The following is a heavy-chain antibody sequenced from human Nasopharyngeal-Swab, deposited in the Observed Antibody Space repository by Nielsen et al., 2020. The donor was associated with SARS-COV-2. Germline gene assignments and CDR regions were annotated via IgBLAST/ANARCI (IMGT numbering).Heavy chain of an antibody. J-gene: IGHJ3*02. D-gene: IGHD3-22*01. Sequence: ESLKISCAASGFTFSSYSMNWVRQAPGKGLEWVSFISSSSSTIYYADSVKGRFTISRDNAKNSLYLQMNSLRDEDTALYYCRGWLTTFDIWGQGTLVTVSS. CDR1: GFTFSSYS. CDR3: RGWLTTFDI. V-gene: IGHV3-48*02. CDR2: ISSSSSTI.